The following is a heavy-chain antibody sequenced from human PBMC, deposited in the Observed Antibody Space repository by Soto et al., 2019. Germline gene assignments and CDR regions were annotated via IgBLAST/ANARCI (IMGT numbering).Heavy chain of an antibody. D-gene: IGHD3-22*01. CDR1: GGSISSGGYY. CDR3: ARVRREYDNSGPVDY. Sequence: PSETLSLTCTVSGGSISSGGYYWNWIRQHPGKGLEWIGYIYYSGSTYYNPSLKSRVTISVDTSKNQFSLKLSSVTAADTAVYYCARVRREYDNSGPVDYWGQGTLVTVSS. CDR2: IYYSGST. V-gene: IGHV4-31*03. J-gene: IGHJ4*02.